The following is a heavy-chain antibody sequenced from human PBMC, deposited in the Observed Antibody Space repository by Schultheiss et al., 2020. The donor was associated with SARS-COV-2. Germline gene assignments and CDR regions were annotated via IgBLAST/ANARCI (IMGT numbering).Heavy chain of an antibody. CDR2: IIPIFGIA. CDR3: ASQKSSNLVPAAISVYYGMDV. CDR1: GGTFSSYA. D-gene: IGHD2-2*02. Sequence: SVKVSCKASGGTFSSYAISWVRQAPGQGLEWMGRIIPIFGIANYAQKFQGRVTITADKSTSTAYMELSSLRPEDTAVYYCASQKSSNLVPAAISVYYGMDVWGQGTTVTVSS. J-gene: IGHJ6*02. V-gene: IGHV1-69*04.